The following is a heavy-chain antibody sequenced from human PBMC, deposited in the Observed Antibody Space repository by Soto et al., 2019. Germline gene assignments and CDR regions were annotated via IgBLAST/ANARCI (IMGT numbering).Heavy chain of an antibody. Sequence: PSETLSLTCAVSDYSIGSSNWWGWIRQPPGKGLEWIGYIYYSGSTYYNPSLKSRVTISVDTSKNQFSLKLSSVTAADTAVYYCARAGDPHTMVREIPLFDYWGQGTLVTVSS. D-gene: IGHD3-10*01. CDR3: ARAGDPHTMVREIPLFDY. CDR2: IYYSGST. CDR1: DYSIGSSNW. J-gene: IGHJ4*02. V-gene: IGHV4-28*03.